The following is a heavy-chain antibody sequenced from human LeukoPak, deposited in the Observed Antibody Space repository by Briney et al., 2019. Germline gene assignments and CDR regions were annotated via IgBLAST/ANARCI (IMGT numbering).Heavy chain of an antibody. J-gene: IGHJ6*03. CDR1: GGSFSGYY. D-gene: IGHD3-3*01. CDR3: ARAYYDFWSGRSLGYSYYYLDV. V-gene: IGHV4-34*01. CDR2: IKKRGDA. Sequence: PGESLSLTCAVYGGSFSGYYWSWIRQPPGKGLEWIGEIKKRGDANYNASLKSRGTISVDTSKNQISLKLSSVIAADTDVYYCARAYYDFWSGRSLGYSYYYLDVWGKGTTVTVSS.